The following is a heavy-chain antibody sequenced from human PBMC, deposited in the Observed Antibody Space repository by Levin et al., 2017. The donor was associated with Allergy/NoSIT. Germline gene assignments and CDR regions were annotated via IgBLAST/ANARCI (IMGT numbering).Heavy chain of an antibody. CDR2: IYLSGST. CDR3: ARVAGYSYGYYFDY. D-gene: IGHD5-18*01. V-gene: IGHV4-30-2*01. Sequence: NSSETLSLTCAVSGGSISSGGYSWSWIRQPPGKGLEWIGNIYLSGSTNDTPSLKSRVTMSVDRSKNQFSLKLIYVTAADTAVYYCARVAGYSYGYYFDYWGPGTLVTVSS. J-gene: IGHJ4*02. CDR1: GGSISSGGYS.